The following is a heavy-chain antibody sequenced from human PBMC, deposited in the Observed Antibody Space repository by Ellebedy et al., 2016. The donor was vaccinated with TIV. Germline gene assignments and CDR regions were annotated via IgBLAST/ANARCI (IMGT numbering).Heavy chain of an antibody. J-gene: IGHJ6*02. CDR1: GGSISSSSYY. V-gene: IGHV4-39*07. D-gene: IGHD3-10*01. Sequence: MPGGSLRLSCTVSGGSISSSSYYWGWIRQPPGKGLEWIGSIYYSGSTNYNPSLKSRVTISVDTSKNQFSLKLSSVTAADTAVYYCARFSAYGSGSYYYYYYGMDVWGQGTTVTVSS. CDR2: IYYSGST. CDR3: ARFSAYGSGSYYYYYYGMDV.